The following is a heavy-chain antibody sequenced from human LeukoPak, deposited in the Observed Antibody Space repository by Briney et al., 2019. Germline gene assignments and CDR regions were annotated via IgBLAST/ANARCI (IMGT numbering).Heavy chain of an antibody. V-gene: IGHV3-9*03. CDR3: AKGKGGAAFDI. J-gene: IGHJ3*02. Sequence: TGGSLRLSCAASGFTFDDYAMHWVRQAPGKGLEWVSGISWNSGSIGYADSVKGRFTISRDNAKNSLYLQMNSLRAEDMALYYCAKGKGGAAFDIWGQGTMVTVSS. D-gene: IGHD2-15*01. CDR1: GFTFDDYA. CDR2: ISWNSGSI.